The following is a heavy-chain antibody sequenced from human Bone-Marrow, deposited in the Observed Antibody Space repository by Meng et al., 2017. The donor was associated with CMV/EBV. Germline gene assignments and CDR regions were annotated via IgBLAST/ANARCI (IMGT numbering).Heavy chain of an antibody. CDR2: IRYDGSNK. D-gene: IGHD2-15*01. CDR3: AKDRSGTYSYGMDV. J-gene: IGHJ6*02. Sequence: GESLKISCAASGFTFSSYGMHWVRQAPGKGLEWVAFIRYDGSNKYYADSVKGRFTISRDNSKNTLYLQMNSLRAEDTAGYYCAKDRSGTYSYGMDVWGQGTTVTVSS. V-gene: IGHV3-30*02. CDR1: GFTFSSYG.